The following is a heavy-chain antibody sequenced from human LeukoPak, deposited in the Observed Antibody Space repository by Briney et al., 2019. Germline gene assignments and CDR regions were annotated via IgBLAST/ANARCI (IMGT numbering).Heavy chain of an antibody. CDR2: ISSSSSTI. Sequence: GGSLRLSCAASGFTFSSYGMNWVRQAPGKGLEWVSYISSSSSTIYYADSVKGRFTISRDNAKNSLYLPMNSLRAEDRAVYYCSSLWYGDYGSYWGQGNLVTVSS. CDR3: SSLWYGDYGSY. J-gene: IGHJ4*02. D-gene: IGHD4-17*01. V-gene: IGHV3-48*01. CDR1: GFTFSSYG.